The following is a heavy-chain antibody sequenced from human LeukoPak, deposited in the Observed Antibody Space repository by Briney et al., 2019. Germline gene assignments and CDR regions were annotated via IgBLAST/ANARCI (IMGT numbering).Heavy chain of an antibody. Sequence: GGSLRLSCAASGFTFSSYSMNWVRQAPGKGLEWVSYISSSSSTIYYADSVKGRFTISRDNAKNSLYLQMNSLRAEDTAVYYCAREVVPAAIGEGDAFDIWGQGTMVTVSS. CDR2: ISSSSSTI. D-gene: IGHD2-2*01. CDR3: AREVVPAAIGEGDAFDI. V-gene: IGHV3-48*01. CDR1: GFTFSSYS. J-gene: IGHJ3*02.